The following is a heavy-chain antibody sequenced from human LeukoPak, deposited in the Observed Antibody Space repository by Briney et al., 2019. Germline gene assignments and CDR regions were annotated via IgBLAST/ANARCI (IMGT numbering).Heavy chain of an antibody. D-gene: IGHD3-10*01. CDR2: IYYSGST. CDR1: GGSISSYY. Sequence: PSETLSLTCTVSGGSISSYYWSWIRQPPGKGLEWIGYIYYSGSTNYNPSLKSRVTISVDTSKNQFSLKLSSVTAADTAVYYCARDDPVSGQWFRVFDYWGQGTLVTVSS. J-gene: IGHJ4*02. CDR3: ARDDPVSGQWFRVFDY. V-gene: IGHV4-59*01.